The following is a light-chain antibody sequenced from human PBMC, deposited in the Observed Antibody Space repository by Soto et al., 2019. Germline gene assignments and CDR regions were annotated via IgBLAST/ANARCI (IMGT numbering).Light chain of an antibody. CDR3: QQRGNWPLT. CDR1: QSVSSY. Sequence: EIVLTQSPATLSLSPGERATLSCRASQSVSSYFAWYQQKPGQAPRLLIYDASNRATGIPARFSGSGSRTDFTLTISSLEPEDFAVYYCQQRGNWPLTFGQGTNVEIK. CDR2: DAS. J-gene: IGKJ1*01. V-gene: IGKV3-11*01.